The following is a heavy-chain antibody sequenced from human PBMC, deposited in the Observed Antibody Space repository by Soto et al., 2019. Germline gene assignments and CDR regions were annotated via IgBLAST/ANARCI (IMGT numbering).Heavy chain of an antibody. CDR2: IKSKTDGGTT. Sequence: EVQLVESGGGLVKPGGSLRLSCAASGFSFSNVWMSWVRQAPGKGLEWVGRIKSKTDGGTTDYAAPGKGRFTISRDDSKTTLYLQMNSRKTADTAVYYCSFQESTTVTMFEYWGQGTLVTVSS. V-gene: IGHV3-15*01. CDR3: SFQESTTVTMFEY. CDR1: GFSFSNVW. D-gene: IGHD4-17*01. J-gene: IGHJ4*02.